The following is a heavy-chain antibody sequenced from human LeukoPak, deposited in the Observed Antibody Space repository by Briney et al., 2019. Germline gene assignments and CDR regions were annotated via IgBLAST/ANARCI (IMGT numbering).Heavy chain of an antibody. V-gene: IGHV3-53*01. Sequence: GGSLRLSCAASGFTVSSIYMSWVRQAPGKGLEWVSVIYSGGNTYYADSVKGRFSISRDNSKNTLYLQMNSLRAEDTAVYYCARDVFFEYWGQGTLVTVSS. CDR2: IYSGGNT. D-gene: IGHD3-16*01. J-gene: IGHJ4*02. CDR3: ARDVFFEY. CDR1: GFTVSSIY.